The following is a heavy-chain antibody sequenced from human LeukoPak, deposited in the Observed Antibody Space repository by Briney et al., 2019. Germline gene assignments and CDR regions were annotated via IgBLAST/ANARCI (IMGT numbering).Heavy chain of an antibody. CDR3: ARGSDSSGYYHLNWFDP. V-gene: IGHV1-2*02. CDR2: INPNSGGT. Sequence: ASVKVSCKASGYTFTGYYMHWVRQAPGQGLEWMGWINPNSGGTNYAQRFQGRVTMTRDTSTSTVYMELSSLRSEDTAVYYCARGSDSSGYYHLNWFDPWGQGTLVTVSS. D-gene: IGHD3-22*01. CDR1: GYTFTGYY. J-gene: IGHJ5*02.